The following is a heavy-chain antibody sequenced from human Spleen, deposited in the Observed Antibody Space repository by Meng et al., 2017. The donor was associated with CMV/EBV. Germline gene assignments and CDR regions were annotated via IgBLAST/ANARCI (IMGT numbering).Heavy chain of an antibody. V-gene: IGHV1-8*01. D-gene: IGHD1-26*01. J-gene: IGHJ4*02. CDR3: ARAQVGARYHFDY. CDR2: MNPNSGDT. Sequence: KASGYTFTSYDINWVRQAAGQGLEWMGWMNPNSGDTGYAQKFQGRVTMTRNTSISTAYMELSSLRSEDTAVYYCARAQVGARYHFDYWGQGTLVTVSS. CDR1: GYTFTSYD.